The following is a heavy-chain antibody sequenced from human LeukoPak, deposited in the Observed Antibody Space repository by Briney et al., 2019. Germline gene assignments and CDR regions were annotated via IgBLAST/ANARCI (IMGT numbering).Heavy chain of an antibody. CDR3: ARVILDYYDSSGPNWFDP. CDR1: GYTFTSYG. V-gene: IGHV1-18*01. J-gene: IGHJ5*02. D-gene: IGHD3-22*01. CDR2: ISAYNGNT. Sequence: ASVKISCKASGYTFTSYGISWVRQAPGQGLEWMGWISAYNGNTNYAQKLQGRVTMTTDTSTSTAYMELRSLRSDDTAVYYCARVILDYYDSSGPNWFDPWGQGTLVTVS.